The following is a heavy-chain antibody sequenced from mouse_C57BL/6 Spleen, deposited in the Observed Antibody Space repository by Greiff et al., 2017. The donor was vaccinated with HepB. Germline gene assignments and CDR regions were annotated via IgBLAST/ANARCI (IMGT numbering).Heavy chain of an antibody. CDR1: GYTFTSYW. J-gene: IGHJ3*01. CDR3: ARRYYYGSSWFAY. Sequence: VQLQQPGAELVRPGSSVKLSCKASGYTFTSYWMDWVKQRPGQGLEWIGNIYPSDSETHYNQKFKDKATLTVDKSSSTAYMQLSSLTSEDSAVYYCARRYYYGSSWFAYWGQGTLVTVSA. D-gene: IGHD1-1*01. V-gene: IGHV1-61*01. CDR2: IYPSDSET.